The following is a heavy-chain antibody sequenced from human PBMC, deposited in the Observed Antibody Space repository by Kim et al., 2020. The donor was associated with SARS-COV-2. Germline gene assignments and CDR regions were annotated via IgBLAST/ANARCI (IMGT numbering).Heavy chain of an antibody. CDR3: ARGYSGYDRRFDY. V-gene: IGHV1-46*01. Sequence: YAQKFQGRVTMTRDTSTSTVYMELSSLRSEDTAVYYCARGYSGYDRRFDYWGQGTLVTVSS. D-gene: IGHD5-12*01. J-gene: IGHJ4*02.